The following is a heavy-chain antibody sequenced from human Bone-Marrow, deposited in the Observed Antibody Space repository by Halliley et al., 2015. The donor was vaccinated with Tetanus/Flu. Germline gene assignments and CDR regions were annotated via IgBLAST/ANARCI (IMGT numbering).Heavy chain of an antibody. J-gene: IGHJ4*02. CDR1: GFTFNNYA. D-gene: IGHD3-3*01. CDR3: ARDRRLSIGRYEGGY. Sequence: SLRLSCAAAGFTFNNYAMNWVRQAPGKGLEWVSAISSRGYSTHYADSVKCRFTISRDNSRGTLYLQINSLRAEDTAVYYCARDRRLSIGRYEGGYWGQGTLVTFSS. V-gene: IGHV3-23*01. CDR2: ISSRGYST.